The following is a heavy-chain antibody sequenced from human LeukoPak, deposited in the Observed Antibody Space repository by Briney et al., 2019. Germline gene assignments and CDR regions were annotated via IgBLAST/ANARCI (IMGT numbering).Heavy chain of an antibody. CDR2: IYYSGST. Sequence: SETLSLTCTVSGGSISSYYWSWIRQPPGKGLGWIGYIYYSGSTNYNPSLKSRVIISVDMSKNQFSLKLSSVTAADTAVYYCARMISSGSMAIVYWGQGTLVTVSS. CDR1: GGSISSYY. J-gene: IGHJ4*02. D-gene: IGHD6-19*01. CDR3: ARMISSGSMAIVY. V-gene: IGHV4-59*01.